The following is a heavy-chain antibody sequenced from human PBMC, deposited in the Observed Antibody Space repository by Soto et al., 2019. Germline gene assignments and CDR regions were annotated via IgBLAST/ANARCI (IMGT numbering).Heavy chain of an antibody. D-gene: IGHD3-3*01. CDR2: INAGNGNT. V-gene: IGHV1-3*01. Sequence: ASVKVSCKASGYTFTSYAMHWVRQAPGQRLEWMGWINAGNGNTKYSQKFQGRVTITRDTSAGTAYMELSSLRSEDTAVYYCARDQHDFWSGYYGVYYYYYYMDVWGKGTTVTVSS. CDR1: GYTFTSYA. CDR3: ARDQHDFWSGYYGVYYYYYYMDV. J-gene: IGHJ6*03.